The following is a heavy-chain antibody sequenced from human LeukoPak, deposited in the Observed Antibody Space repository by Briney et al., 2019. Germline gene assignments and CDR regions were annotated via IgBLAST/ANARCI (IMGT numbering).Heavy chain of an antibody. CDR3: ARGSGVGLTGDSSGYYKGPFDY. J-gene: IGHJ4*02. CDR2: ISAYNGNT. D-gene: IGHD3-22*01. V-gene: IGHV1-18*01. CDR1: GYTFTSYG. Sequence: ASVKVSCKASGYTFTSYGISWVRQAPGQGLEWMGWISAYNGNTNYAQELQGRVTMTTDTSTSTAYMELRSLRSDDTAVYYCARGSGVGLTGDSSGYYKGPFDYWGQGTLVTVSS.